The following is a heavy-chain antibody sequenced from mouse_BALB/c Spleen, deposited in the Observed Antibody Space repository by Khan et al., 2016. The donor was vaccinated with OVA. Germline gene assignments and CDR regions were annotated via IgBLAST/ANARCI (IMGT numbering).Heavy chain of an antibody. V-gene: IGHV3-2*02. Sequence: EVQLVESGPGLVKPSQSLSLTCTVTGYSITTDYAWNWIRQFPGNKLEWMGYISYSGNTKSNPSLTSRISITRDTSKNQFFLQLKSVTTEDTARYYCARVDGGDFDYWGQGTTLTVSS. J-gene: IGHJ2*01. D-gene: IGHD2-3*01. CDR2: ISYSGNT. CDR3: ARVDGGDFDY. CDR1: GYSITTDYA.